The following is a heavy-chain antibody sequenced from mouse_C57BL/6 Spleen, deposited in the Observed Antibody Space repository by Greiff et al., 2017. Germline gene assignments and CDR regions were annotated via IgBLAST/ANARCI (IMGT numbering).Heavy chain of an antibody. D-gene: IGHD2-3*01. J-gene: IGHJ4*01. CDR1: GYTFTDYY. Sequence: VQLQQSGAELVRPGASVKLSCKASGYTFTDYYINWVKQRPGQGLEWIARIYPGSGNTYYNEKFKGKATLTAEKSSSTAYMQLSSLTSEDSAVYFCARGGGYYADYYAMDYWGQGTSVTVSS. CDR3: ARGGGYYADYYAMDY. V-gene: IGHV1-76*01. CDR2: IYPGSGNT.